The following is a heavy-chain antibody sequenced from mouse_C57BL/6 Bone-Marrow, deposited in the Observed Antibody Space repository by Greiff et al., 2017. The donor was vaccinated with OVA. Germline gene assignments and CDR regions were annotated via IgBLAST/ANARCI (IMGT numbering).Heavy chain of an antibody. CDR2: INYDGSST. CDR1: GFTFSDYY. CDR3: ARSFITTVNWYFDV. V-gene: IGHV5-16*01. J-gene: IGHJ1*03. Sequence: EVQVVESEGGLVQPGSSMKLSCTASGFTFSDYYMAWVRQVPEKGLEWVANINYDGSSTYYLDSLKSRFIISRDNAKNILYLQMSSLKSEDTATYYCARSFITTVNWYFDVWGTGTTVTVSS. D-gene: IGHD1-1*01.